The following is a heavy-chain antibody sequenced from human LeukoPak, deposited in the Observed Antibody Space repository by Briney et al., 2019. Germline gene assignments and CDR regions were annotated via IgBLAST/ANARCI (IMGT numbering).Heavy chain of an antibody. CDR3: ARGGGRATLDY. CDR2: IYSSGST. D-gene: IGHD3-10*01. CDR1: GGSVSSYY. Sequence: SETLPLTCTVSGGSVSSYYWSWIRQPAGKGLEWIGRIYSSGSTNYNSSLESRVTISVDESKNRFSLRLRSMTAADTAVYFCARGGGRATLDYWGQGTLVTVSS. V-gene: IGHV4-4*07. J-gene: IGHJ4*02.